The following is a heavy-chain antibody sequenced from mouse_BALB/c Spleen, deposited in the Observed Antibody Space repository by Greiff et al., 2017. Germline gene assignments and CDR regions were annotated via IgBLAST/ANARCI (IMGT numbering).Heavy chain of an antibody. Sequence: EVKLMESGPGLVKPSQSLSLTCTVTGYSITSDYAWNWIRQFPGNKLEWMGYISYSGSTSYNPSLKSRISITRDTSKNQFFLQLNSVTTEDTATYYCARNYYGYDGYYAMDYWGQGTSVTVSS. CDR3: ARNYYGYDGYYAMDY. V-gene: IGHV3-2*02. J-gene: IGHJ4*01. CDR1: GYSITSDYA. D-gene: IGHD2-2*01. CDR2: ISYSGST.